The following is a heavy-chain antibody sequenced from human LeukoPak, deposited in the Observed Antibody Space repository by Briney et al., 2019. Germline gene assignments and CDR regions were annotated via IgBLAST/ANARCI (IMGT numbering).Heavy chain of an antibody. CDR1: GYTLTELS. Sequence: RASVKVSCKVSGYTLTELSMHGVRQAPGKGLEWMGGFDPEDGETIYAQKFQGRVTMTEDTSTDTAYMELSSLRSEDTAVYYYATGWYHFDYWGQGTLVTVSS. V-gene: IGHV1-24*01. J-gene: IGHJ4*02. CDR2: FDPEDGET. D-gene: IGHD6-19*01. CDR3: ATGWYHFDY.